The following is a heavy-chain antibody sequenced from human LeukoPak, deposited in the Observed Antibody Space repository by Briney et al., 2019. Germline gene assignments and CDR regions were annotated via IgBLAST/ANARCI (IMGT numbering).Heavy chain of an antibody. Sequence: GGSLRLSCAASGFTFTKYWMTWVRQAPGKGLEWVSYISSSGSTTYYADSVKGRFTISRDNAKNSLYLQMNSLRAEDTAVYYCARGTRRPSDYWGQGTLVTVSS. CDR3: ARGTRRPSDY. V-gene: IGHV3-48*03. CDR2: ISSSGSTT. CDR1: GFTFTKYW. J-gene: IGHJ4*02.